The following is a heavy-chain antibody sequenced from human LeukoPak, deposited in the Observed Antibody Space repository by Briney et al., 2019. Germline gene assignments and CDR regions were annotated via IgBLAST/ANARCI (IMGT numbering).Heavy chain of an antibody. V-gene: IGHV4-59*01. CDR1: GGSISSYY. CDR2: IYYSGST. D-gene: IGHD3-10*01. Sequence: SETLSLTCTVSGGSISSYYWSWIRQPPGKGLEWIGYIYYSGSTNYNPSLKSRVTISVDTSKNQFSLRLSSVTAADTAVYCCARDYGTLFPWGQGTLVTVSS. CDR3: ARDYGTLFP. J-gene: IGHJ5*02.